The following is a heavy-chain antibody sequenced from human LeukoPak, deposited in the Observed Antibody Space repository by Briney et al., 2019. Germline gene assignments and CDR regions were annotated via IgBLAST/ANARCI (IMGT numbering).Heavy chain of an antibody. J-gene: IGHJ3*02. V-gene: IGHV4-39*01. D-gene: IGHD3-9*01. CDR3: ARQYYDILTGRHDAFDI. Sequence: SETLSLTCTVSGGSISSSSYYWGWIRQPPGKGLAWIGRIYYSGSTYYNPSLRSRVTISVDTSKTQFSLKLSSVTAADTAMYYCARQYYDILTGRHDAFDIWGQGTMVTVSS. CDR1: GGSISSSSYY. CDR2: IYYSGST.